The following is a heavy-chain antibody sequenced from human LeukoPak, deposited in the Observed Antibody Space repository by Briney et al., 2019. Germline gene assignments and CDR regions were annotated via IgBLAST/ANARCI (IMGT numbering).Heavy chain of an antibody. J-gene: IGHJ4*02. V-gene: IGHV4-39*06. CDR3: ARILDLVTTKTIDY. CDR1: GVSMSSSSY. D-gene: IGHD2-21*02. Sequence: SETLSLTCTVSGVSMSSSSYWAWIRQSPGKGLEWIGSVYYRWTTHYESSLKSRVSISIDTSKTQFALKVNSVTVADTAVYYCARILDLVTTKTIDYWGQGSLVIVSS. CDR2: VYYRWTT.